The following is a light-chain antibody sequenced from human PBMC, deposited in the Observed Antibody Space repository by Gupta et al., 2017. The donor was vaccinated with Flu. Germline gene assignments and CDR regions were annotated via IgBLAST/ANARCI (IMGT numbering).Light chain of an antibody. J-gene: IGLJ3*02. V-gene: IGLV2-14*01. Sequence: TSSDLGGYSYVSLYQQHPGKAPNVMIYEVIYRPSGVSNRFSCSKSGNTASLTISVLQSEDEADYYCFSYTSSSTLVFCGGTKLTVL. CDR3: FSYTSSSTLV. CDR1: SSDLGGYSY. CDR2: EVI.